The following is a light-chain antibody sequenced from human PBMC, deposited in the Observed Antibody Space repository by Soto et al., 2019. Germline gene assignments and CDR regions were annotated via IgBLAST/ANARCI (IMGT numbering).Light chain of an antibody. CDR3: AAWDDRLRRYV. Sequence: QSVLTQSASASGTPGQRVTISCSGGTSNIGTNAVYWFQLLPGTAPKLLIYYSNHRPSGISDRFSGSKSGTSASLAISGLRPEDEADYYCAAWDDRLRRYVLATGTKVTV. V-gene: IGLV1-47*01. J-gene: IGLJ1*01. CDR1: TSNIGTNA. CDR2: YSN.